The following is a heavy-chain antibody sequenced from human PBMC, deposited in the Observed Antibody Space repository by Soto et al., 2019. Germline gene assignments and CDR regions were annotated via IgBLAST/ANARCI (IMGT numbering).Heavy chain of an antibody. CDR1: GGSFSGYY. J-gene: IGHJ5*02. CDR2: INHSGST. D-gene: IGHD2-21*01. CDR3: ARGRYLIARASSRLHWFDP. V-gene: IGHV4-34*01. Sequence: PSETLSLTCAVYGGSFSGYYWSWIRQPPGKGLEWIGEINHSGSTNYNPSLKSRVTISVDTSKNQFSLKLSSVTAADTAVYYCARGRYLIARASSRLHWFDPWGQGTLVTVSS.